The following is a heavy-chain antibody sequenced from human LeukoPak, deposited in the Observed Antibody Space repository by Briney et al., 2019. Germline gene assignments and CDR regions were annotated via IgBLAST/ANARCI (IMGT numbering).Heavy chain of an antibody. J-gene: IGHJ4*02. CDR1: GYTFTGYY. D-gene: IGHD1-20*01. Sequence: ASVKVSCKASGYTFTGYYMHWVRQHPGQGLEWMGRINPNSGGTNYAQKFQGRVTMTRDTSISTAYMELSRLRSDDTAVYYCARPVLKGYDNCGYWGQGTLVTVSS. V-gene: IGHV1-2*06. CDR2: INPNSGGT. CDR3: ARPVLKGYDNCGY.